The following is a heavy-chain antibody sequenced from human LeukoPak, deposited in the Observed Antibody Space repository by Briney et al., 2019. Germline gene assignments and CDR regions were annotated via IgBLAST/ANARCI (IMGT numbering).Heavy chain of an antibody. J-gene: IGHJ4*02. D-gene: IGHD2-2*01. Sequence: SVKVSCKASGYTFTSYDINWVRQATGQGLEWMGWMNPNSGNTGYAQKFQGRVTITRNTSISTAYMELSSLRSEDTAVYYCARGQWCSSTSCYGENYFDYWGQGTLVTVSS. CDR1: GYTFTSYD. V-gene: IGHV1-8*03. CDR3: ARGQWCSSTSCYGENYFDY. CDR2: MNPNSGNT.